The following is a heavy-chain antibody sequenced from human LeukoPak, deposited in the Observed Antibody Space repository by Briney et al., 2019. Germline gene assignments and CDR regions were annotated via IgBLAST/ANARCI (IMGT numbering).Heavy chain of an antibody. V-gene: IGHV3-33*08. CDR1: GLTFSSYG. D-gene: IGHD2-8*02. Sequence: GGSLRLSCAASGLTFSSYGMHWVRQAPGKGLEWVAFIRTDGTDKYYADSVKGRFTISRDNAKNSLYLQMNSLRAEDTAVYYCARLEYEYWDSQDAFDIWGQGTMVTVSS. CDR2: IRTDGTDK. CDR3: ARLEYEYWDSQDAFDI. J-gene: IGHJ3*02.